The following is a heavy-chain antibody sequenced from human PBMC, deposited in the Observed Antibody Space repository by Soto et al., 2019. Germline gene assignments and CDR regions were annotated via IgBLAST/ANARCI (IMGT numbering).Heavy chain of an antibody. D-gene: IGHD2-2*01. CDR3: ARDWNLVVVQAAALGVNWIDP. Sequence: QVQLVQSGAEVKKPGSSVKVSCKASGGTFSSYTISWVRQAPGQGLEWMGRIIPILGIANYAQKFQGRVTITADKSTSTAYMELSSLRSEDTAVYYCARDWNLVVVQAAALGVNWIDPWGQVTLVTVSS. CDR2: IIPILGIA. V-gene: IGHV1-69*08. CDR1: GGTFSSYT. J-gene: IGHJ5*02.